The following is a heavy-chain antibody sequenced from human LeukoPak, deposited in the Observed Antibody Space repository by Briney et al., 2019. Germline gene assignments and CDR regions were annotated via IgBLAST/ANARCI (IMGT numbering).Heavy chain of an antibody. J-gene: IGHJ3*02. CDR3: ARRSGSDALDI. CDR2: IYPGDSYT. Sequence: GEFLKISCKGSGYSFTSYWIAWVRQMPGKGLEWMGIIYPGDSYTTYSPSFQGQVTISADKSISTVYLQWRSLKASDTAMYYCARRSGSDALDIWGQGTMVTVSS. V-gene: IGHV5-51*01. CDR1: GYSFTSYW. D-gene: IGHD3-10*01.